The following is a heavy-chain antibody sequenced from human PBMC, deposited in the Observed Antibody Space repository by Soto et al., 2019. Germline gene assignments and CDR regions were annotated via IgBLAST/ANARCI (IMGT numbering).Heavy chain of an antibody. V-gene: IGHV3-30-3*01. Sequence: PGGSLRLSCAASGFTFSSYAMHWVRRAPGKGLEWVAVISYDGSNKYYADSVKGRFTISRDNSKNTLYLQMNSLRAEDTAVYYCARDLRSGLRNYYYYYGMDVWRQGTTVTVSS. CDR3: ARDLRSGLRNYYYYYGMDV. CDR1: GFTFSSYA. D-gene: IGHD3-10*01. CDR2: ISYDGSNK. J-gene: IGHJ6*02.